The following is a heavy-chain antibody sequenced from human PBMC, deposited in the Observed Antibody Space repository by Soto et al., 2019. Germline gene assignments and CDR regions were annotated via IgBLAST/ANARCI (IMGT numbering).Heavy chain of an antibody. D-gene: IGHD4-17*01. V-gene: IGHV3-66*01. CDR1: GFTVSSNY. J-gene: IGHJ4*02. CDR2: IYSGGST. Sequence: EVPLVESGGGLVQPGGSLRLSCAASGFTVSSNYMTWVRQVPGKGLEWVSVIYSGGSTYYADSVKGRFTISRDNSKNTLYLQMNSLRAEDTAVYYCARDGGSYGHGPLGYWGQGTLVTVSS. CDR3: ARDGGSYGHGPLGY.